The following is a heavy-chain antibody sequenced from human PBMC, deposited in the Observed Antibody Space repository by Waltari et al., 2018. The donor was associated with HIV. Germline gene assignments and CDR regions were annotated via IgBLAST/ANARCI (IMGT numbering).Heavy chain of an antibody. CDR1: GFIFIQYA. D-gene: IGHD1-26*01. V-gene: IGHV3-23*01. Sequence: EVQLLESGGALVQPWGSLSLSCPTYGFIFIQYAISLVRQAPGKGLEWVSTIRSIGDTTYYADSVKGRFTTTRANSKDTLYLQMNSLRAEDTAVYYCAKDSMGAIDVEDYFDFWGQGTLVTVSS. J-gene: IGHJ4*02. CDR2: IRSIGDTT. CDR3: AKDSMGAIDVEDYFDF.